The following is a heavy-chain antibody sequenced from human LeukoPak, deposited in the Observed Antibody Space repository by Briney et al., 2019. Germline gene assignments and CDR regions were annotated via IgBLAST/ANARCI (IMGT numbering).Heavy chain of an antibody. CDR1: GFTFSSYG. J-gene: IGHJ4*02. D-gene: IGHD5-18*01. CDR3: AKGRGVEYSYGSYYFDY. Sequence: GGPLRLSCAASGFTFSSYGMHWVRQAPGKGLEWVAVISYDGSNKYYADSVKGRFTISRDNSKNMLYVQMNSLRAEDTAVYYCAKGRGVEYSYGSYYFDYWGQGTLVTVSS. CDR2: ISYDGSNK. V-gene: IGHV3-30*18.